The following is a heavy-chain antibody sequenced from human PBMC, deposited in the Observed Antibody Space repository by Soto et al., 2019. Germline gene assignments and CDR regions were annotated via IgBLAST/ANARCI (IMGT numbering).Heavy chain of an antibody. CDR1: GGFLSESY. CDR3: VRIRYQLPSSVLWLDP. D-gene: IGHD3-16*01. Sequence: SETLSLTCAVYGGFLSESYWTWIRQPPGKGLEWIGEINHVGGTNYNPSLKSRVTMSVDTSQNQFSLRLISVTAADTAMYFCVRIRYQLPSSVLWLDPWAQGTPVTVSS. CDR2: INHVGGT. J-gene: IGHJ5*02. V-gene: IGHV4-34*01.